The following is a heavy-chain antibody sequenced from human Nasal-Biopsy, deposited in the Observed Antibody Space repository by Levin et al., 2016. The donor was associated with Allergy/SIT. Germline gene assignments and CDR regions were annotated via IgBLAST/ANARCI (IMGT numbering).Heavy chain of an antibody. CDR1: GDSVSSNIAA. CDR2: TYYRSKWYN. D-gene: IGHD6-13*01. J-gene: IGHJ4*02. Sequence: SCAISGDSVSSNIAAWNWIRQSPSRGLEWLGRTYYRSKWYNDYAVSVKGRITINPDTSENQFSLHLNSVTPEDTAVYYCARLQAAGGAMDFWGQGTLVTVSS. CDR3: ARLQAAGGAMDF. V-gene: IGHV6-1*01.